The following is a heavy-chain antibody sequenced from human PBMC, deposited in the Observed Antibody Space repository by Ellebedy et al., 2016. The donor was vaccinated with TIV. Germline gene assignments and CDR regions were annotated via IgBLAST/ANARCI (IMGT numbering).Heavy chain of an antibody. V-gene: IGHV3-74*01. CDR2: INSDGSST. Sequence: GGSLRLXXAASGFTFSSYWMHWVRQAPGKGLVWVSRINSDGSSTSYADSVKGRFTISRDNAKNTLYLQMNSLRAEDTAVYYCARGSDYYDSSDYYNAPFDYWGQGTLVTVSS. CDR1: GFTFSSYW. CDR3: ARGSDYYDSSDYYNAPFDY. J-gene: IGHJ4*02. D-gene: IGHD3-22*01.